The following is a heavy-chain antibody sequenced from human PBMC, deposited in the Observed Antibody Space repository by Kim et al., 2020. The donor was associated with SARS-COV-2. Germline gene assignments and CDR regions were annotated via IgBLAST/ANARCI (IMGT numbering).Heavy chain of an antibody. CDR3: AREGSGWLYYFDY. CDR2: ISSSSSYI. D-gene: IGHD6-19*01. CDR1: GFTFSSYS. Sequence: GGSLRLSCAASGFTFSSYSMNWVRQAPGKGLEWVSSISSSSSYIYYADSVKGRFTISRDNAKNSLYLQMNSLRAEDTAVYYCAREGSGWLYYFDYWGQGTLVTVSS. J-gene: IGHJ4*02. V-gene: IGHV3-21*01.